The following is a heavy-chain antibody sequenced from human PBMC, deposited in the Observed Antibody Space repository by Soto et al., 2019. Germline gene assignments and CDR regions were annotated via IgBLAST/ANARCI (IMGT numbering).Heavy chain of an antibody. J-gene: IGHJ4*02. CDR1: GFTFSSYG. D-gene: IGHD3-10*01. Sequence: PGGSLRLSCAASGFTFSSYGMHWVRQAPGKGLEWVAVIWYDGSNKYYTDSVKGRFTISRDNSKNTLYLQMNSLRVDDTAVYHCVRSSGWTGDYWGQGILVTVSS. CDR2: IWYDGSNK. CDR3: VRSSGWTGDY. V-gene: IGHV3-33*01.